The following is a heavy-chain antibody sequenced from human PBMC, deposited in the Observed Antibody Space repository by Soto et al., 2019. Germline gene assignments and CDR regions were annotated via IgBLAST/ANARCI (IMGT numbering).Heavy chain of an antibody. D-gene: IGHD2-2*01. Sequence: QVQLQQWGAGLLKPSETLSLTCAVSGGSFNDYYWSWIRQPPGKGLEWIGEIKHSGLTNYNSSPKSRNTMAVHTTKHRFSLKLSSVTAADAAVYYCGRVISTTWSPDAFDFWGQGKVVTVSS. CDR3: GRVISTTWSPDAFDF. J-gene: IGHJ3*01. V-gene: IGHV4-34*01. CDR2: IKHSGLT. CDR1: GGSFNDYY.